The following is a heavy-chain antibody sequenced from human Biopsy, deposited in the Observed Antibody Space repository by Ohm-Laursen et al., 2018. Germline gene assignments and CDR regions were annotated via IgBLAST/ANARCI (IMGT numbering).Heavy chain of an antibody. J-gene: IGHJ4*02. V-gene: IGHV1-24*01. CDR2: FAPENGRI. D-gene: IGHD1-1*01. CDR1: GYSVTELS. CDR3: AADINVWNVNY. Sequence: GSSVKVSCKVSGYSVTELSMHWVRQAPGQGLEWMGSFAPENGRIVYSQKFQGRVTMTEDTSTNTAYMEVWRLRSDDTAVYYCAADINVWNVNYWGQGTQVIVSS.